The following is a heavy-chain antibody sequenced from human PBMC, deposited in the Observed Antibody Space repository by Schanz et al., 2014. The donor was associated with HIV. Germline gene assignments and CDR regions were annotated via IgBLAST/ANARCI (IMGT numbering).Heavy chain of an antibody. D-gene: IGHD2-8*01. CDR3: ARDTNFVLDV. CDR2: INPNSGGT. Sequence: QVQLVQSGAEVKKPGASVKVSCKASGYTFTAYYIHWVRQAPGQGLEWMGWINPNSGGTNYAPKFQGRVPMTRDTSISTAFMELSSLRSDDTAVYYCARDTNFVLDVWGQGTTVTVSS. V-gene: IGHV1-2*02. CDR1: GYTFTAYY. J-gene: IGHJ6*02.